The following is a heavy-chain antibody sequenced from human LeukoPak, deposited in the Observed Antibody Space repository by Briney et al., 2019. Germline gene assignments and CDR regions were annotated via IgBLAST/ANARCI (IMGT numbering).Heavy chain of an antibody. CDR2: ISGSGGGT. D-gene: IGHD3-10*01. J-gene: IGHJ4*02. V-gene: IGHV3-23*01. CDR1: GFTFRSYA. CDR3: ARGGGYYGSGSRSDY. Sequence: GGSLRLSCAASGFTFRSYAMGWVRQAPGKGLVWVSGISGSGGGTYYADSVKGRFTISRDNAKNSLYLQMNSLRAEDTAVYYCARGGGYYGSGSRSDYWGQGTLVTVSS.